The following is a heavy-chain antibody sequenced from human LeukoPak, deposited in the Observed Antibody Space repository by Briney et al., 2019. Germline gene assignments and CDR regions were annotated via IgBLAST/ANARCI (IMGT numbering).Heavy chain of an antibody. CDR1: GFTFVDYA. J-gene: IGHJ4*02. CDR2: ISWNSGSI. D-gene: IGHD5-12*01. CDR3: AKGLVDIVATILDY. Sequence: PGGFLRLSCAASGFTFVDYAMHWVRQAPRKGLEWVSGISWNSGSIGYADSVKGRFTISRDNAKNSLYLQMNSLRAEDTALYYCAKGLVDIVATILDYWGQGTLVTVSS. V-gene: IGHV3-9*01.